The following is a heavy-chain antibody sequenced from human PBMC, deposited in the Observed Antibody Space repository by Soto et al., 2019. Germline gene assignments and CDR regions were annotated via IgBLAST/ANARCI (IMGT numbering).Heavy chain of an antibody. D-gene: IGHD5-12*01. CDR3: ARDETSVAVATFFDH. J-gene: IGHJ4*02. V-gene: IGHV3-21*01. CDR2: ISSSSTYK. Sequence: EVQLVESGGGLVKPGASLRLSCAASGFSFSLYNLTWVRQAPGKGLEWVSSISSSSTYKSYADSLKGRFTISRDNAKNSLYLQMNNLRVEDTAVYYCARDETSVAVATFFDHWGQGTLVTVSS. CDR1: GFSFSLYN.